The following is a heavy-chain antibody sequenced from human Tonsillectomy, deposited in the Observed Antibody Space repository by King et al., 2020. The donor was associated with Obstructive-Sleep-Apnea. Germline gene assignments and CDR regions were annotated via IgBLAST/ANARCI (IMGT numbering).Heavy chain of an antibody. CDR1: GFTFSSYD. J-gene: IGHJ6*02. V-gene: IGHV3-13*01. Sequence: VQLVESGGGLVQPGGSLRLSCAASGFTFSSYDMHLVRQATGKGLEWVSAIGTAGDTYYTCSVKGRFTISRENAKNSLYLQMNSLRAGDTAVYYCARGGLGYCSSTSCYYYYYGMDVWGQGTTVTVSS. CDR2: IGTAGDT. CDR3: ARGGLGYCSSTSCYYYYYGMDV. D-gene: IGHD2-2*01.